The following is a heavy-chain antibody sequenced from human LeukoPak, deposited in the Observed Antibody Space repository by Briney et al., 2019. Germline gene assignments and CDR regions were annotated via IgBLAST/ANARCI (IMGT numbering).Heavy chain of an antibody. J-gene: IGHJ4*02. V-gene: IGHV4-34*01. Sequence: SETLSLTCAVYGGSFSGYYWGWIRQPPGKGLEWIGEINHSGSTNYNPSLKSRVTISVGTSKNQFSLKLSSVTAADTAVYYCARDGAILDYWGQGTLVTVSS. CDR1: GGSFSGYY. D-gene: IGHD1-26*01. CDR2: INHSGST. CDR3: ARDGAILDY.